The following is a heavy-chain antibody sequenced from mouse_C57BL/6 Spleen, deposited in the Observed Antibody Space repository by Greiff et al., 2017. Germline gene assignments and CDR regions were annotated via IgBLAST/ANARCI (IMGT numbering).Heavy chain of an antibody. CDR3: ASSYYEVYYAMDY. D-gene: IGHD2-10*01. CDR2: LSSGSSTI. CDR1: GFTFRDYG. V-gene: IGHV5-17*01. Sequence: EVMLVESGGGLVKPGGSLKLSCAASGFTFRDYGMHWVRQAPEKGLAWVAYLSSGSSTIYYAYTVKGRFTISRDNAKNTLFLQMTSLRSEDTAMYYCASSYYEVYYAMDYWGQGTSVTVSS. J-gene: IGHJ4*01.